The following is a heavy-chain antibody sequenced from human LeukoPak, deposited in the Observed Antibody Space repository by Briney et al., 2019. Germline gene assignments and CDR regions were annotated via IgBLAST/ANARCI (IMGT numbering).Heavy chain of an antibody. CDR3: ARDTYYDSSGYQPSDAFDI. CDR2: IYTSGST. V-gene: IGHV4-4*07. Sequence: SETLSLTCTVSGGSISSYYWSWIRQPAGKGLEWIGRIYTSGSTNYNPSLKSRVTISVDTSKNQFSLKLSSVTAADTAVYYCARDTYYDSSGYQPSDAFDIWGQGTMVTVSS. CDR1: GGSISSYY. D-gene: IGHD3-22*01. J-gene: IGHJ3*02.